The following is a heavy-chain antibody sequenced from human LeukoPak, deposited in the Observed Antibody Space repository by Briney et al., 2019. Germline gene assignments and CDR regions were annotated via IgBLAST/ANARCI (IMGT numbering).Heavy chain of an antibody. J-gene: IGHJ4*02. CDR1: GFTFNTFA. Sequence: PGGSLRLSCAASGFTFNTFAMSWVRQAPGKGLEWVSTIYTGGNTYYAASVEGRFTISRDFSKNTVFLHMNSLRAEDTAMYYCARGDDSGYYDYFDYWGQGALVAVSS. V-gene: IGHV3-23*05. D-gene: IGHD3-22*01. CDR2: IYTGGNT. CDR3: ARGDDSGYYDYFDY.